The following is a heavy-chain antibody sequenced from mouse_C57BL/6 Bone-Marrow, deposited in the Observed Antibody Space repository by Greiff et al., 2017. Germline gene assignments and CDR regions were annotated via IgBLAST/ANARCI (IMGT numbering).Heavy chain of an antibody. CDR2: IHPNSGST. CDR3: ARRSNLEYFDV. D-gene: IGHD2-5*01. J-gene: IGHJ1*03. CDR1: GYTFTSYW. V-gene: IGHV1-64*01. Sequence: QVQLQQPGAELVKPGASVKLSCTASGYTFTSYWMHWVKQRPGQGLEWIGMIHPNSGSTNYNEKFKSKATLTVDKSSSTAYMQLSSLTSEDSAVYASARRSNLEYFDVWGTGTTVTVSS.